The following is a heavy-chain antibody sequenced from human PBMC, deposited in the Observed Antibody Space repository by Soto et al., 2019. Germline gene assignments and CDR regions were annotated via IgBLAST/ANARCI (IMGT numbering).Heavy chain of an antibody. CDR3: ARMHTGYSSGWYETMGY. Sequence: GASVKVSCKASGGTFSSYTISWVRQAPGQGLEWMGRISAYIGNTNYAQKLQGRVTMTTDTSTSTAYMELRSLRSDDTAVYYCARMHTGYSSGWYETMGYWGQGTLVTVSS. D-gene: IGHD6-19*01. J-gene: IGHJ4*02. V-gene: IGHV1-18*01. CDR2: ISAYIGNT. CDR1: GGTFSSYT.